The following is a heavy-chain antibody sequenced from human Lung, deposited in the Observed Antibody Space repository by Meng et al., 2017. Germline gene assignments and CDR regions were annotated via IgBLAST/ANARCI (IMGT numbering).Heavy chain of an antibody. J-gene: IGHJ4*02. Sequence: QVHSQQWGAGLLKPSETLSLTFVVSGGSFSDYYWSWIRQPPGKGLEWIGEINHSGSTNYNPSLESRATISVDTSQNNLSLKLSSVTAADSAVYYCARGPTTMAHDFDYWGQGTLVTVSS. CDR3: ARGPTTMAHDFDY. D-gene: IGHD4-11*01. V-gene: IGHV4-34*01. CDR1: GGSFSDYY. CDR2: INHSGST.